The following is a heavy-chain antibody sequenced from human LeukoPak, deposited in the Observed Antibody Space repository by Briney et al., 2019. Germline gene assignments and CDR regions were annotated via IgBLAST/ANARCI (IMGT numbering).Heavy chain of an antibody. CDR1: GGSISSGGYY. CDR3: ARVLGCSTTSCYAAYIDS. Sequence: PSETLSLTCTVSGGSISSGGYYWSWIRQHPGKGLEWIGYIYYSGSTYYNPSLKSRVTISVDTSKNQFSLKLSSVTAADTAVYYCARVLGCSTTSCYAAYIDSWGQGTLVTVSS. J-gene: IGHJ4*02. D-gene: IGHD2-2*01. CDR2: IYYSGST. V-gene: IGHV4-31*03.